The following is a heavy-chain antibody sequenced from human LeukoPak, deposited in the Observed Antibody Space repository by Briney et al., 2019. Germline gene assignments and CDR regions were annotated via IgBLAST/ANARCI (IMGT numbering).Heavy chain of an antibody. D-gene: IGHD6-19*01. Sequence: GGSLRLSCAASGFTFSSYSMDWVRQAPGKGLEWVSSISSSSSYIYYADSVKGRFTISRDNAKNSLYLQMNSLRAEDTAVYYCARDIKQWLVPHFDYWGQGTLVTVSS. CDR3: ARDIKQWLVPHFDY. V-gene: IGHV3-21*01. CDR2: ISSSSSYI. J-gene: IGHJ4*02. CDR1: GFTFSSYS.